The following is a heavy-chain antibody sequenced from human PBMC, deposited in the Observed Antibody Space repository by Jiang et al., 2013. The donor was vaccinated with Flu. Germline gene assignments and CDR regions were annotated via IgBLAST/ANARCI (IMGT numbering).Heavy chain of an antibody. J-gene: IGHJ6*02. D-gene: IGHD5-18*01. CDR2: IIPIFGTA. CDR3: ARGRIQLNGPYYYGMDV. CDR1: GGTFSSYA. V-gene: IGHV1-69*01. Sequence: GAEVKKPGSSVKVSCKASGGTFSSYAISWVRQAPGQGLEWMGGIIPIFGTANYAQKFQGRVTITADESTSTAYMELSSLRSEDTAVYYCARGRIQLNGPYYYGMDVWGQGTTVTVSS.